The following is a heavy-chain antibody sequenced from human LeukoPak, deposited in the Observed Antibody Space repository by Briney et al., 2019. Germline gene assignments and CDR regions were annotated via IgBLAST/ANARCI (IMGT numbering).Heavy chain of an antibody. CDR2: ISSNGGST. J-gene: IGHJ4*02. Sequence: GGSLRLSCSASGFTFSSYAMHWVRQAPGKGLEYFSAISSNGGSTYYADSVKGRFTISRDNSKNTLYLQMSSLRAEDTAVYYCVKLGCSGGSCYRAGVYWGQGTLVTVSS. D-gene: IGHD2-15*01. V-gene: IGHV3-64D*06. CDR3: VKLGCSGGSCYRAGVY. CDR1: GFTFSSYA.